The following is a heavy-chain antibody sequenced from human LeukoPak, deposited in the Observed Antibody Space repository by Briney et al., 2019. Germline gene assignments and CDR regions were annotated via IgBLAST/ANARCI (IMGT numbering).Heavy chain of an antibody. CDR3: AKSPIAAASYYYYMDV. CDR2: IWYDGSNK. V-gene: IGHV3-33*06. D-gene: IGHD6-13*01. Sequence: GSLRLSCAASGFTFSSYAMQWVRQAPGKGLEWVALIWYDGSNKYYADSVKGRFTISRDNSKNTLYLQMNSLRAEDTAVYYCAKSPIAAASYYYYMDVWGKGTTVTVSS. CDR1: GFTFSSYA. J-gene: IGHJ6*03.